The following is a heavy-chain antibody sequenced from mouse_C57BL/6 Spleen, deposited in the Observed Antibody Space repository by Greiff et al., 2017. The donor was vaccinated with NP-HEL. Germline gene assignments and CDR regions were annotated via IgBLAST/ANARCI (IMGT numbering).Heavy chain of an antibody. CDR3: ARNYDYGYAY. D-gene: IGHD2-4*01. CDR2: INPGSGGT. V-gene: IGHV1-54*01. Sequence: VQLQQSGAELVRPGTSVKVSCKASGYAFTNYLIEWVKQRPGQGLEWIGVINPGSGGTNYNEKFKGKATLTADKSSSTAYMQLSSLTSEDSAVYFWARNYDYGYAYWGQGTLVTVSA. J-gene: IGHJ3*01. CDR1: GYAFTNYL.